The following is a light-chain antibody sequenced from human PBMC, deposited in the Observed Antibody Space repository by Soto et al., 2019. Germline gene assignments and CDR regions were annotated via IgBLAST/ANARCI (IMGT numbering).Light chain of an antibody. J-gene: IGKJ3*01. V-gene: IGKV3-20*01. Sequence: ESVLTQSPGTLSLSPGERATLSCRASQSINSRYLACYQQKPGQAPRLLIYGASSRATGIPDRFSGSGSGTDFTLTISRLEPADFAVYYCQQFGSSPGFTFGPGTKVDIK. CDR1: QSINSRY. CDR2: GAS. CDR3: QQFGSSPGFT.